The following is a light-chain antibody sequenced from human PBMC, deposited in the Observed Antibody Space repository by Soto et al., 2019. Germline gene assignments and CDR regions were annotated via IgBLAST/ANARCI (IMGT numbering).Light chain of an antibody. J-gene: IGKJ5*01. CDR2: AAS. V-gene: IGKV1-39*01. CDR1: QSIGKH. CDR3: QQGYTSAIT. Sequence: DIQMTQSPSSLSASVGDRATITCRASQSIGKHLNWYQQKPGKAPKFLIYAASNLQSGVPSRFSGSGSGTDFTLTVNSLQTEDFATYYCQQGYTSAITFGQGTRLEI.